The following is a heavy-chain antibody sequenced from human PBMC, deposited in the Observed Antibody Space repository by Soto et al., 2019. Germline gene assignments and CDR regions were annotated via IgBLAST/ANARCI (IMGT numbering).Heavy chain of an antibody. D-gene: IGHD6-19*01. CDR3: SRGGWSDNWFDP. CDR1: GGSISSGGYY. Sequence: QVQLQESGPGLVKPSQTLSLTCTVSGGSISSGGYYWSWIRQHPGKGLEWIGHILYSGSTSYNPSLKCRVTMSADTSKNQLSVKLRSVTAAATAVYYCSRGGWSDNWFDPWGQGILVTVSS. V-gene: IGHV4-31*03. CDR2: ILYSGST. J-gene: IGHJ5*02.